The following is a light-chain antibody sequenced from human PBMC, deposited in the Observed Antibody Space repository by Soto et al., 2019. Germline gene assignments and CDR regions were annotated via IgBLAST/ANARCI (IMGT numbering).Light chain of an antibody. J-gene: IGLJ1*01. Sequence: ALTQPASVSGSPGQSITISCTGTSNDVGGYNYVSWFQQHPGKASKLLIFEVSNRPSGVSNRFSGSKSGNTASLTISGLQADEEADYYCSSFKSTSTFVFGTGTKVTVL. CDR2: EVS. V-gene: IGLV2-14*01. CDR3: SSFKSTSTFV. CDR1: SNDVGGYNY.